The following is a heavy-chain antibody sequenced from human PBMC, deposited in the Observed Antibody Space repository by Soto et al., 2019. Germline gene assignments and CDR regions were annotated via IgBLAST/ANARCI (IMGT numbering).Heavy chain of an antibody. D-gene: IGHD2-2*01. CDR2: INHSGST. V-gene: IGHV4-34*01. CDR1: GGSFSGYY. J-gene: IGHJ4*02. CDR3: ARGSSRSLWQDGGDY. Sequence: SETLSLTCAVSGGSFSGYYWSWIRQPPGKGLEWIGEINHSGSTNYNPSLKSRVTISVDTSKNQFSLKLSSVTAADTAVYYCARGSSRSLWQDGGDYWGQGTLVTVSS.